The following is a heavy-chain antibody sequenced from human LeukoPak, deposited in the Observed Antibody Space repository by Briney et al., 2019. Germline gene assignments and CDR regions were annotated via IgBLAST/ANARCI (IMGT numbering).Heavy chain of an antibody. CDR1: GGSFSGYY. CDR2: INHSGST. D-gene: IGHD6-13*01. J-gene: IGHJ4*02. CDR3: ARGSKAAPGTFDY. V-gene: IGHV4-34*01. Sequence: PSETLSLTCAVYGGSFSGYYWSWVRQPPGKGLELVGEINHSGSTNYNPSLKSRVTISVDTSKNQFSLKLSSVTAADTAVYYCARGSKAAPGTFDYWGQGTLVTVSS.